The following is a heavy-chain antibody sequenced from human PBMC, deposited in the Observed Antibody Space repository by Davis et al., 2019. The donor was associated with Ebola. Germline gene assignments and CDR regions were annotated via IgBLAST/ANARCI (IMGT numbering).Heavy chain of an antibody. CDR2: INAGNGDT. CDR3: ARVTKSVYQLLYGMDV. V-gene: IGHV1-3*01. J-gene: IGHJ6*02. CDR1: GYTFTNYA. D-gene: IGHD2-2*01. Sequence: ASVKVSCKTSGYTFTNYAIHWVRQAPGQRLEWMGWINAGNGDTKYSQKFQGRVTITRDTPASTAYMELTSLRSEDTAVYYCARVTKSVYQLLYGMDVWGQGTTVTVSS.